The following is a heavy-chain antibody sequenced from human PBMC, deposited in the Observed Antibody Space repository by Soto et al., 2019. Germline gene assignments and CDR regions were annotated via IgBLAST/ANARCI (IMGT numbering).Heavy chain of an antibody. V-gene: IGHV4-30-4*01. CDR2: IYFIGNT. CDR3: ARVMVPGLRGSWYFDY. Sequence: SETLSLTCAVSGVSISSGDYYWSWIRQPPGKGLEWIGYIYFIGNTYYNPSLKSRVTISVDTPKNQFSLKLNSVTPEDTAVYYCARVMVPGLRGSWYFDYWGQGTLVTVSS. J-gene: IGHJ4*02. D-gene: IGHD6-13*01. CDR1: GVSISSGDYY.